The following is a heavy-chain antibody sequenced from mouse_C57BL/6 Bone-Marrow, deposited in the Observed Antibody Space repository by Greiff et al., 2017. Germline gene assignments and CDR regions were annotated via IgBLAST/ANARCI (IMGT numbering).Heavy chain of an antibody. CDR3: AIRIRCYYAMDY. V-gene: IGHV1-74*01. Sequence: QVHVKQPGAELVKPGASVKVSCKASGYTFTSYWMHWVKQRPGQGLEWIGRIHPSDSDTNYNQKFKGKATLTVDKSSSTAYMQLSSLTSDDSAVYYCAIRIRCYYAMDYWGQGTSVTVSS. CDR2: IHPSDSDT. J-gene: IGHJ4*01. D-gene: IGHD1-1*01. CDR1: GYTFTSYW.